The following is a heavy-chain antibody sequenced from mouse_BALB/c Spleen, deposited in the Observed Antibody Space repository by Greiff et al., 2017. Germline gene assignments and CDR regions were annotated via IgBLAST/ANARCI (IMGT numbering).Heavy chain of an antibody. CDR3: VRRWLLREAWFAY. V-gene: IGHV10-1*02. D-gene: IGHD2-3*01. CDR1: GFTFNTYA. Sequence: EVQLVESGGGLVQPKGSLKLSCAASGFTFNTYAMNWVRQAPGKGLEWVARIRSKSNNYATYYADSVKDRFTISRDDSQSMLYLQMNNLKTEDTAMYYCVRRWLLREAWFAYWGQGTLVTVSA. CDR2: IRSKSNNYAT. J-gene: IGHJ3*01.